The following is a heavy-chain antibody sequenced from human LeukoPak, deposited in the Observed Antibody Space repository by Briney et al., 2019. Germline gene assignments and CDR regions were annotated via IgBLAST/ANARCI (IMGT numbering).Heavy chain of an antibody. D-gene: IGHD3-10*01. V-gene: IGHV4-59*01. CDR2: IYYSGST. CDR3: ARGGYYGSGNDFRFDP. CDR1: GGSISSYY. J-gene: IGHJ5*02. Sequence: SETLSLTCTVSGGSISSYYWSWIRQPPGKGLEWIGYIYYSGSTNYKPSLKSRVTISVDTSKNQFSLKLSSVTAADTAVYYCARGGYYGSGNDFRFDPWGQGTLVPVSS.